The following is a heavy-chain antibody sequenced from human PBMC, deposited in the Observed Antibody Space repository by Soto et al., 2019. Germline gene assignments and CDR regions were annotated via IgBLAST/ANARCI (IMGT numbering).Heavy chain of an antibody. CDR1: GYTFTSYG. D-gene: IGHD2-15*01. J-gene: IGHJ5*02. Sequence: ASVKVSCKASGYTFTSYGISWVRQAPGQGLEWVGWISAYNGNTNYAQKLQGRVTMTTDTSTSTAYMELRSLRSDDTAVYYCARDIEVVVGQNNWFDPWGQGTLVTVSS. V-gene: IGHV1-18*01. CDR3: ARDIEVVVGQNNWFDP. CDR2: ISAYNGNT.